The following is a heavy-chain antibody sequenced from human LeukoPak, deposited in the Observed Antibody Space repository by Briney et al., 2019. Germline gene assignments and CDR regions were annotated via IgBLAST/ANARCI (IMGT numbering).Heavy chain of an antibody. J-gene: IGHJ6*02. CDR3: ARLAAWRMDV. D-gene: IGHD6-25*01. CDR2: IWYDGSKE. Sequence: WIRQAPGKGLEWVAAIWYDGSKEYYADSVKGRFTISRDNSKNTLYLQMNSLRAEDTAVYYCARLAAWRMDVWGQGTTVTVSS. V-gene: IGHV3-33*01.